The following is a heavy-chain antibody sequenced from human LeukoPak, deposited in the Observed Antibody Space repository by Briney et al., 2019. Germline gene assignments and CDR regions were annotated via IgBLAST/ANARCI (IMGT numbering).Heavy chain of an antibody. CDR2: ISFDGTNK. J-gene: IGHJ4*02. CDR3: ATDYGDYEPIDY. D-gene: IGHD4-17*01. CDR1: GVSLSNYA. V-gene: IGHV3-30*04. Sequence: SGRSLRLSCTASGVSLSNYAMHWVRRPPGRGLEWVAVISFDGTNKYHGDSVEGRFSVSRDNSKNTLYLQMNSLRPDDTAMYYCATDYGDYEPIDYWGQGTLVTVSS.